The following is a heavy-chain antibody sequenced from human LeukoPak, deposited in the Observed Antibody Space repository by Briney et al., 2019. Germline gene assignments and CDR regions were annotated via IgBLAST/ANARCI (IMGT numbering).Heavy chain of an antibody. CDR1: GFTFSTYA. D-gene: IGHD1-14*01. CDR3: AKERSTTRPYGMDV. CDR2: ISGSGGST. Sequence: PGGSLRLSCAASGFTFSTYAMSWARQAPGKGLEWVSTISGSGGSTYYADSVKGLFTISRDNSKSTLYLQMNSLRAEDTAVYYCAKERSTTRPYGMDVWGQGTTVTVSS. V-gene: IGHV3-23*01. J-gene: IGHJ6*02.